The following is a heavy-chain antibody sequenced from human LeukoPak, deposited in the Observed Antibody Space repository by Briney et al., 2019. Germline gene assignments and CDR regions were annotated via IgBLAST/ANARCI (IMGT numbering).Heavy chain of an antibody. D-gene: IGHD3-10*01. CDR2: INPSGGST. Sequence: ASVKVSCKASGYTFTSYYMHWVRQAPGQGLEWMGIINPSGGSTSYAQKFQGRVTMTRDTSTSTVYMELSSLRSEDTAVYYCARGPPDYYGSGINYYYYGMDVWGQGPTVTVSS. CDR3: ARGPPDYYGSGINYYYYGMDV. V-gene: IGHV1-46*01. CDR1: GYTFTSYY. J-gene: IGHJ6*02.